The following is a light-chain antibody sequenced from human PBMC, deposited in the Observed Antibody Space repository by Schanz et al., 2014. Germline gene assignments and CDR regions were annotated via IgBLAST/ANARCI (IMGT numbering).Light chain of an antibody. Sequence: DIQLTQSPSTLSAFVGDSVTITCRASQGIRTWLAWYQQKPGKAPKLLIHDAFTLQSGVPSRFSGSGYGTEFTLTISGLQPDDFATYYCQQYNSYSFVYTFGQGTKLEIK. CDR1: QGIRTW. CDR2: DAF. CDR3: QQYNSYSFVYT. J-gene: IGKJ2*01. V-gene: IGKV1-5*01.